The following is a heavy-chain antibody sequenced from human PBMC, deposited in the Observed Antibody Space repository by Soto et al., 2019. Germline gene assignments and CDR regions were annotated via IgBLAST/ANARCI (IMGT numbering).Heavy chain of an antibody. J-gene: IGHJ4*02. CDR2: INLNSGGT. Sequence: ASVKVSCKASGYTFTGYYMHWVRQAPGQGHEWMGWINLNSGGTNYAQKFQGWVTMTRDTSISTAYMELSRLRSDDTAVYYCARIVYESRGGYFDYWGQGTLVTVSS. CDR3: ARIVYESRGGYFDY. V-gene: IGHV1-2*04. D-gene: IGHD3-3*01. CDR1: GYTFTGYY.